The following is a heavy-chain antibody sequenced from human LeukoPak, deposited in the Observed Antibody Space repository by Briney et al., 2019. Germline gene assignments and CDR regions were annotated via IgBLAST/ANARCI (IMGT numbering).Heavy chain of an antibody. D-gene: IGHD3-22*01. CDR2: IYTSGST. J-gene: IGHJ5*02. CDR3: ARSYYYDSSGYYL. CDR1: GGSISSGSYY. Sequence: PSETLSLTCTVSGGSISSGSYYWSWIRQPAGKGLEWIGRIYTSGSTNYSPSLKSRVTISVDTSKNQFSLKLSSVTAADTAVYYCARSYYYDSSGYYLWGQGTLVTVSS. V-gene: IGHV4-61*02.